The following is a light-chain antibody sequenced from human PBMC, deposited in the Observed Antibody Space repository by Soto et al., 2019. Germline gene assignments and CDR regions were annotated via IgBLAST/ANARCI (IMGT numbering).Light chain of an antibody. V-gene: IGLV2-11*01. J-gene: IGLJ2*01. CDR3: CSYAGSYILL. Sequence: QPVLTQPRSVSGSPKQSVTISCTGTSSDVGTYNYVSWFQQHPGKAPKLMISDVSKRPSGVPDRFSGSKSGNTASLTISGLQAEDEADYYCCSYAGSYILLFGGGTKLTVL. CDR2: DVS. CDR1: SSDVGTYNY.